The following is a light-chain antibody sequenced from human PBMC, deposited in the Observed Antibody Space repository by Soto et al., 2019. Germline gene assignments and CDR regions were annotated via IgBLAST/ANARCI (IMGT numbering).Light chain of an antibody. V-gene: IGKV3-20*01. CDR3: QHYGSSPPWT. CDR1: QSVSSSY. Sequence: EIMLTQSPGTLSLSLGERATLSCRASQSVSSSYLAWYQQRPGQAPRLLIHGASSRATGIPDRFSGSGSGTDFTLTISRLEPEDFAVYYCQHYGSSPPWTFGQGTKVEIK. CDR2: GAS. J-gene: IGKJ1*01.